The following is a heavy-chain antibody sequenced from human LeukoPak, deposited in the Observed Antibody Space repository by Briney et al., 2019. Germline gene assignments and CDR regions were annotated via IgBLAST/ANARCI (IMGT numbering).Heavy chain of an antibody. Sequence: GASVKVSCKASGGTFSSYAISWVRQAPGQGLEWMGRNIPIFGIANYAQKFQGRATITADKSPGTAYMELSSLRSEGTAVYYCARDGAGGYSNYYYGMDVWGQGTTVTVSS. CDR1: GGTFSSYA. J-gene: IGHJ6*02. V-gene: IGHV1-69*04. CDR2: NIPIFGIA. D-gene: IGHD4-11*01. CDR3: ARDGAGGYSNYYYGMDV.